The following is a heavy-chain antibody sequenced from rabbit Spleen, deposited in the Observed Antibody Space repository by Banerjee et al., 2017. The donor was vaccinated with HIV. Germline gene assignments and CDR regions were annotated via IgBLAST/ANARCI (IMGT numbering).Heavy chain of an antibody. V-gene: IGHV1S45*01. CDR1: GFSFSSSDY. CDR3: ARDLAGVIGWNFGW. CDR2: IAGSSSGFT. J-gene: IGHJ4*01. D-gene: IGHD4-1*01. Sequence: QEQLVESGGDLVKPGASLTLTCTASGFSFSSSDYICWVRQAPGKGLEWISCIAGSSSGFTYSATWAKGRFTCSKTSSTTVTLQMTSLTAADTATYFCARDLAGVIGWNFGWWGPGTLVTVS.